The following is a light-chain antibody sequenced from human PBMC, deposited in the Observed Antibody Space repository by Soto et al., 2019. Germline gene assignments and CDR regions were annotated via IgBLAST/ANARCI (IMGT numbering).Light chain of an antibody. J-gene: IGKJ2*01. CDR2: AAS. CDR1: QGIRNY. V-gene: IGKV1-16*02. CDR3: QQYNSYPYT. Sequence: DIQMTQSPSSLSASVGDRVTITCRASQGIRNYLAWIQQKPGKAPKSLTYAASSLQSGAPSKFSGSRSGTDFTLTISSLQPKDFASDYWQQYNSYPYTFAQGTKLEIK.